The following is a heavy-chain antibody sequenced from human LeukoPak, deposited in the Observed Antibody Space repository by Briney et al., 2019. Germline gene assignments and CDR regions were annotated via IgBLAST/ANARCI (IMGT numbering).Heavy chain of an antibody. V-gene: IGHV3-21*01. D-gene: IGHD3-10*01. J-gene: IGHJ4*02. CDR2: ISSSSSYI. CDR1: GFTFSSYS. CDR3: ARDHAPYGSGSYYPDY. Sequence: GGSLRLSCAASGFTFSSYSMNWVRQAPGKGLEGVSSISSSSSYIYYADSVKGRFTISRDNAKNSLYLQMNSLRAEDTAVYYCARDHAPYGSGSYYPDYWGQGTLVTVSS.